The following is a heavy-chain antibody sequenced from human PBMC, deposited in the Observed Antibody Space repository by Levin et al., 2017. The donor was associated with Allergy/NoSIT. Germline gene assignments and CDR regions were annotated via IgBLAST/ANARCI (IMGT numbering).Heavy chain of an antibody. CDR3: ARYGGPSLLQWYFDL. V-gene: IGHV5-51*01. D-gene: IGHD2-15*01. CDR2: IYPDDSQT. CDR1: GYSFSGYW. Sequence: GGSLRLSCQGSGYSFSGYWIAWVRQMPGKGLEWMGIIYPDDSQTKYSASVQGQVTIAVDKSMTTAYLQWSSLRASDTAMYYCARYGGPSLLQWYFDLWGRGTLVTVSS. J-gene: IGHJ2*01.